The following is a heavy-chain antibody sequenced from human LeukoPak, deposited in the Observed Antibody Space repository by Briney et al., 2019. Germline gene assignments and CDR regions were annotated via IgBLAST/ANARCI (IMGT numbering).Heavy chain of an antibody. V-gene: IGHV3-21*01. Sequence: SGGSLRLSCATSGFTFKSYAMNWVRQSPGKGLEWVSSISGDSTDIYYADSLMGRSTISRDNAKNSLYLQINSLRAEDTAIYYCARRGYSDSSGYDYWGQGTLVTVSS. D-gene: IGHD3-22*01. CDR2: ISGDSTDI. J-gene: IGHJ4*02. CDR3: ARRGYSDSSGYDY. CDR1: GFTFKSYA.